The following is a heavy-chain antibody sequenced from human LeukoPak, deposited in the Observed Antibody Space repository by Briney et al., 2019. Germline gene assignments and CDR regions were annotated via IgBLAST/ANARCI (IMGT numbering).Heavy chain of an antibody. Sequence: PSQTLSLTCTVSGGSISSGGHYWSWIRQHPGKGLEWIGYIYYSGSTYYNPSLKSRVTISVDTSKNQFSLKLSSVTAADTAVYYCARSVDIVAPCDYWGQGTLVTVSS. J-gene: IGHJ4*02. CDR3: ARSVDIVAPCDY. V-gene: IGHV4-31*03. D-gene: IGHD5-12*01. CDR2: IYYSGST. CDR1: GGSISSGGHY.